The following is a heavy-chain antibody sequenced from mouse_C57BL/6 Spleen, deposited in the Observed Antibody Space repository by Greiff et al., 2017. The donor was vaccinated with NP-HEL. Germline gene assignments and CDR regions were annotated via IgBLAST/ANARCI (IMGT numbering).Heavy chain of an antibody. J-gene: IGHJ1*03. D-gene: IGHD1-1*01. Sequence: EVQVVESEGGLVQPGSSMKLSCTASGFTFSDYYMAWVRQVPEKGLEWVANINYDGSSTYYLDSLKSRFIISRDNAKNILYLQMSSLKSEDTATYYCAREDNYGSSSWYFDVWGTGTTVTVSS. CDR1: GFTFSDYY. CDR3: AREDNYGSSSWYFDV. V-gene: IGHV5-16*01. CDR2: INYDGSST.